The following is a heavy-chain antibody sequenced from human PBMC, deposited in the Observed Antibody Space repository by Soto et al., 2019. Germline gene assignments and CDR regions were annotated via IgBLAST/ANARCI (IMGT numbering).Heavy chain of an antibody. Sequence: GGSLRLSCVGSGFSSRDHSMNWVRQPPGKGLQWISYISSSSENIYYADSVKGRFTVSRDNAKNTLFLQMNSLRDDDSAIYYCARLPKGSVVTGWGQGSLVTVSS. J-gene: IGHJ4*01. CDR1: GFSSRDHS. CDR2: ISSSSENI. CDR3: ARLPKGSVVTG. V-gene: IGHV3-48*02. D-gene: IGHD2-21*02.